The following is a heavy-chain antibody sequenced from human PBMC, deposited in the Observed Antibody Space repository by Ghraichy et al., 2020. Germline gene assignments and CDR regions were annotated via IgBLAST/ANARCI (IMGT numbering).Heavy chain of an antibody. CDR3: ARLARYDFWSGYYYYYYYMDV. CDR1: GFTFSSYW. CDR2: IKQDGSEK. V-gene: IGHV3-7*01. D-gene: IGHD3-3*01. Sequence: GSLTLSCAASGFTFSSYWMSWVRQAPGKGLEWVANIKQDGSEKYYVDSVKGRFTISRDNAKNSLYLQMNSLRAEDTAVYYCARLARYDFWSGYYYYYYYMDVWGKGTTVTVSS. J-gene: IGHJ6*03.